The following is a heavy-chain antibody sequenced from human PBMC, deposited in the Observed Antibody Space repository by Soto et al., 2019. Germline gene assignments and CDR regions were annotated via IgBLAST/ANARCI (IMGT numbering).Heavy chain of an antibody. CDR1: GFTFSSYG. Sequence: GGSLRLSCAASGFTFSSYGMHWVRQAPGKGLEWVAVISYDGSNKYYADSVKGRFTISRDNSKNTLYLQMNSLRAEDTAVYYCAKDTSDFDWPMYYFDYWGQGTLVTVSS. CDR2: ISYDGSNK. CDR3: AKDTSDFDWPMYYFDY. V-gene: IGHV3-30*18. D-gene: IGHD3-9*01. J-gene: IGHJ4*02.